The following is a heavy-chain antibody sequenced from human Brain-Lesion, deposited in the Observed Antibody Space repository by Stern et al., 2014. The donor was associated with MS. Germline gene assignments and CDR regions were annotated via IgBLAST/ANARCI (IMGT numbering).Heavy chain of an antibody. V-gene: IGHV1-8*01. CDR1: GSTFTTIA. J-gene: IGHJ4*02. D-gene: IGHD1-14*01. Sequence: QMQLVQSGAEVRRPGASVRVSCTTSGSTFTTIAINWVRQAPGHGLEWMGWMSPSSGDTGYAQKFQGRVTMTRDTSINTAYMELSSLVSEDTAVYYCAGGQPEMSHFDSWGQGTQVIVSS. CDR2: MSPSSGDT. CDR3: AGGQPEMSHFDS.